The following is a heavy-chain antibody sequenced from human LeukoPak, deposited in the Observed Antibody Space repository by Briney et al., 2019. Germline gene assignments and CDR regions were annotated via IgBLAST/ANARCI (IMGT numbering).Heavy chain of an antibody. J-gene: IGHJ4*02. CDR3: ARTVRYSSGPLTDLLPYYFDY. CDR2: INTGNGNT. Sequence: GASVKVSRKASAYTCTSYAMHWVRQAPGQRLEWMGWINTGNGNTKYSQEFQGRVTITRDTSANTAYMELSSLRSEGMAVYYCARTVRYSSGPLTDLLPYYFDYWGQGTLVTVSS. CDR1: AYTCTSYA. V-gene: IGHV1-3*03. D-gene: IGHD6-19*01.